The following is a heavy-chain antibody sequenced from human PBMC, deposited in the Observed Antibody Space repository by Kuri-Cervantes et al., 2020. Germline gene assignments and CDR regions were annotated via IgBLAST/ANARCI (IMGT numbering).Heavy chain of an antibody. CDR2: IWYDGSNK. CDR3: ARDVAVAGTLFQH. CDR1: GFTFSSYS. V-gene: IGHV3-33*08. D-gene: IGHD6-19*01. Sequence: GGSLRLSCAASGFTFSSYSMNWVRQAPGKGLEWVALIWYDGSNKYYADSVKGRFTISRDNSKNTLYLQMNSLRAEDTAVYYCARDVAVAGTLFQHWGQGTLVTVSS. J-gene: IGHJ1*01.